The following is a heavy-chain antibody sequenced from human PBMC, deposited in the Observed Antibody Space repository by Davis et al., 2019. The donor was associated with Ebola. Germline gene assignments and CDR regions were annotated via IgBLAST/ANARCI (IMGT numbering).Heavy chain of an antibody. D-gene: IGHD6-13*01. CDR2: IYYSGST. Sequence: MPSETLSLTCTVSGGSISSSSYYWGWIRQPPGKGLEWIGSIYYSGSTYYNPSLKSRVTISVDTSKNQFSLKLSSVTAADTAVYYCARRAAAGTGWYFDLWDRGTLVTVSS. V-gene: IGHV4-39*01. CDR3: ARRAAAGTGWYFDL. J-gene: IGHJ2*01. CDR1: GGSISSSSYY.